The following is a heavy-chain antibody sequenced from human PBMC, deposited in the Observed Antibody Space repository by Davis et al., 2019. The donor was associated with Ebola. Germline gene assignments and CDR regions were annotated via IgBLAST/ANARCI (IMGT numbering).Heavy chain of an antibody. Sequence: HPQTPSLTCAHPGDSLSSGGWNWIRQSPSRGLEWLGRTYYNSKWYKDFAVSVKSRITINPDTSKNQFSLQLSSVTPEDTGLYYCARGWFRGSMDVWGEGTTVTVSS. V-gene: IGHV6-1*01. D-gene: IGHD3-10*01. CDR2: TYYNSKWYK. CDR1: GDSLSSGG. J-gene: IGHJ6*04. CDR3: ARGWFRGSMDV.